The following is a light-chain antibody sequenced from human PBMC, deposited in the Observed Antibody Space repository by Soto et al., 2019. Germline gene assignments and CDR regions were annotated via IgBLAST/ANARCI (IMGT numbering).Light chain of an antibody. CDR3: ETWDSRGVV. J-gene: IGLJ2*01. CDR1: SGHSSYI. CDR2: LERSGSY. V-gene: IGLV4-60*03. Sequence: QSVLTQSSSASASLGSSVKLTCTLSSGHSSYIIAWHQQQPGKAPRYLMKLERSGSYNKGSGVPDRFSGSSSGADRYLTISNLQSEDEADYYCETWDSRGVVFGGGTKVTVL.